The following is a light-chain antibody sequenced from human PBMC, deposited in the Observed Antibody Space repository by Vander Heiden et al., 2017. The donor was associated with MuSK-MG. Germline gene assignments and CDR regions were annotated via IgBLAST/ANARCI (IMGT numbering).Light chain of an antibody. Sequence: QLVLPQSPPASASRGASVKLTSTLNTGHSGYAIAWHQQQPEKGPRYLMKVNSGGSHSKGDGIPDRFSGSSSGAERYLTISSLHSEDEAGCYCQTWGAGIRVFGGGTKLTVL. V-gene: IGLV4-69*01. CDR1: TGHSGYA. CDR2: VNSGGSH. CDR3: QTWGAGIRV. J-gene: IGLJ3*02.